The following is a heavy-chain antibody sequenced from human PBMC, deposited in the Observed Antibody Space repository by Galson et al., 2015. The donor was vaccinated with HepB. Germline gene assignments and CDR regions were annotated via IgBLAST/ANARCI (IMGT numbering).Heavy chain of an antibody. Sequence: SLRLSCAASGFTFNGYGMHWVRQAPGKGLEWVTVISHDGSNKYYADSVKGRFTISRDNSKNILYLEMKSLKINDTGLYYCARGGVVSSSWYGMDVWGQGATVTVS. CDR1: GFTFNGYG. D-gene: IGHD6-13*01. CDR3: ARGGVVSSSWYGMDV. CDR2: ISHDGSNK. V-gene: IGHV3-30*03. J-gene: IGHJ6*02.